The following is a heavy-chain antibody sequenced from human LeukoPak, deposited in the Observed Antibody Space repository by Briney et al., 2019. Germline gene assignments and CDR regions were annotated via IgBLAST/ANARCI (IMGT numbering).Heavy chain of an antibody. V-gene: IGHV3-74*01. J-gene: IGHJ6*02. Sequence: GSLRLXCAASXFPFSSYWMHWVRHAPGKGLLWVSRINSDGSATIYADSVRGRFTISRDNAKNTLYLQMSGLRVEDTAVYHCASDSPYYGMDVWGQGTTVTVSS. CDR3: ASDSPYYGMDV. CDR1: XFPFSSYW. CDR2: INSDGSAT.